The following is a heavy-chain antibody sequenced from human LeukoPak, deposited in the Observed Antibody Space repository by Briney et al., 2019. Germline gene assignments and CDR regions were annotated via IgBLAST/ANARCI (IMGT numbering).Heavy chain of an antibody. J-gene: IGHJ6*03. CDR3: TRAQEQYVYGRYFYYMDV. D-gene: IGHD3-9*01. CDR1: GGSMTSYY. CDR2: IYTDGTT. Sequence: SETLSLTCTVSGGSMTSYYWNWIRQSAGKGLEFIGRIYTDGTTSYNPSLRGRVTMSIDTYENQFSLELSSVTAADIALYYCTRAQEQYVYGRYFYYMDVWGKGTTVTVSS. V-gene: IGHV4-4*07.